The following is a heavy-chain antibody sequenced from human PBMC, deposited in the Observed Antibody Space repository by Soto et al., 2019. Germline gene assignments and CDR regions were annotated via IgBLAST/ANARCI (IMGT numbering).Heavy chain of an antibody. CDR2: ISSSGSTI. D-gene: IGHD3-10*01. CDR3: AKCAGVAVRVFIITLDYHYYVLDV. CDR1: GFTFSDYY. Sequence: PGGSLRLSCAASGFTFSDYYMSWIRQAPGKGLEWVSYISSSGSTIYYADSVKGRFTISRDNAKNSLYLQMNSLRAEDTAVYYCAKCAGVAVRVFIITLDYHYYVLDVCGQGTTVLVSS. J-gene: IGHJ6*02. V-gene: IGHV3-11*04.